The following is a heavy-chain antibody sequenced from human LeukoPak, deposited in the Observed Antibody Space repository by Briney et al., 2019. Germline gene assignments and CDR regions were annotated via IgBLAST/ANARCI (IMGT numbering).Heavy chain of an antibody. V-gene: IGHV3-11*01. Sequence: PGGSLRLSCAASGFTFSDYYMSWIRQAPGKGLEGVSYISPSDNGLYYADSVEGRFTLSRHHAKNSLYLQINSLTAENTAVYYCARGKSVYCSGGSCRHYFDYWGQGTLVTVSS. CDR3: ARGKSVYCSGGSCRHYFDY. D-gene: IGHD2-15*01. CDR1: GFTFSDYY. CDR2: ISPSDNGL. J-gene: IGHJ4*02.